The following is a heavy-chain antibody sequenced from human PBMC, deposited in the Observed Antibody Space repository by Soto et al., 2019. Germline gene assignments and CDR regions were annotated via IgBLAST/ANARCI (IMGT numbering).Heavy chain of an antibody. CDR1: GGSFSGYY. CDR2: INHSGST. Sequence: SETLSLTCAVYGGSFSGYYWSWIRQPPGKGLEWIGEINHSGSTNYNPSLKSRVTISVDTSKNQFSLKLSSVTAADTAVYYCARGRDNWNRVTRPFDYWGQGTLVTVSS. J-gene: IGHJ4*02. D-gene: IGHD1-20*01. CDR3: ARGRDNWNRVTRPFDY. V-gene: IGHV4-34*01.